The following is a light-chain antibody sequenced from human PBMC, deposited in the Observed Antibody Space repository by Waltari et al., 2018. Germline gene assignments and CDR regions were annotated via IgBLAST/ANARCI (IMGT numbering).Light chain of an antibody. CDR2: EDD. CDR1: SGSIARHY. Sequence: FMLTQPHSVSESPGKTVSISCTSSSGSIARHYVQWYQQRPGSAPTIVIYEDDQRPSGVPDRFSGSIDSSSNSASLTISGLETEDEADYYCQSYDASVIFGGGTRLTVL. CDR3: QSYDASVI. J-gene: IGLJ2*01. V-gene: IGLV6-57*02.